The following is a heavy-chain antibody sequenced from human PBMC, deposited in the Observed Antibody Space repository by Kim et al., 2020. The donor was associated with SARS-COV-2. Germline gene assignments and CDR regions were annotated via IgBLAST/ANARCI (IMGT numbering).Heavy chain of an antibody. J-gene: IGHJ5*02. CDR3: ARERRLYGDYVSRPNWFDP. D-gene: IGHD4-17*01. Sequence: GGSLRLSCAASGFTFSSYSMNWVRQAPGKGLEWVSSISSSSSYIYYADSVKGRFTISRDNTKNSLYLQMNSLRAEDTAVYYCARERRLYGDYVSRPNWFDPWGQRTLVTVSS. CDR2: ISSSSSYI. V-gene: IGHV3-21*01. CDR1: GFTFSSYS.